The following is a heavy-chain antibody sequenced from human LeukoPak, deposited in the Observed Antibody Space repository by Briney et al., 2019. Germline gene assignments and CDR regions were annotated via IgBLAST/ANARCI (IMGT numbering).Heavy chain of an antibody. CDR1: GFTFSSYS. J-gene: IGHJ4*02. CDR2: ISSSSSYI. Sequence: GGSLRLSCAASGFTFSSYSMNWVRQAPGKGLEWVSSISSSSSYIYYADSVKGRFTISRDNAKNSLYLQMNSLRADDTAVYYCARDCRGGSCYSYWGQGTLVTVSS. CDR3: ARDCRGGSCYSY. V-gene: IGHV3-21*01. D-gene: IGHD2-15*01.